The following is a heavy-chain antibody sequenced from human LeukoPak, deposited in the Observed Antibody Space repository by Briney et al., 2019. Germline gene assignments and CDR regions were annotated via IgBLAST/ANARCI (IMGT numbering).Heavy chain of an antibody. CDR2: IYYSGST. Sequence: SETLSLTCTVSGGSISSGDHYWSWIRQPPGKGLEWIGYIYYSGSTYYNPSLKSRVTISVDTSKNQFSLKLSSVTAADTAVYYCARDVRGRMVRGVDDYGMDVWGQGTTVTVSS. D-gene: IGHD3-10*01. CDR1: GGSISSGDHY. CDR3: ARDVRGRMVRGVDDYGMDV. J-gene: IGHJ6*02. V-gene: IGHV4-30-4*01.